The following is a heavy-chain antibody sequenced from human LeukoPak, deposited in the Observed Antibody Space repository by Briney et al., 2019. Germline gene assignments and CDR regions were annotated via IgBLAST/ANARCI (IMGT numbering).Heavy chain of an antibody. J-gene: IGHJ5*02. D-gene: IGHD2-2*01. CDR2: IYHSGST. CDR3: ARLVPAAASNWFDP. CDR1: GGSISSSNW. V-gene: IGHV4-4*02. Sequence: PSGTLSLTCAVSGGSISSSNWWSWVRQPPGKGLEWIGEIYHSGSTNYNPSLKSRVTISVDKSKNQFSLKLSSVTAADTAVYYCARLVPAAASNWFDPWGQGTLVTVSS.